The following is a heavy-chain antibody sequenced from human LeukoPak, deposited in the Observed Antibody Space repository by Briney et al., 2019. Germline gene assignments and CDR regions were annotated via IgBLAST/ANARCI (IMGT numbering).Heavy chain of an antibody. D-gene: IGHD5-18*01. CDR1: GGTFSSYA. Sequence: SVKVSCKASGGTFSSYAISWVRQAPGQGLEWMGRIIPIFGTANYAQKFQGRVTITTDESTSTAYMELSSLRSEDTAVYYCASGYSYGYYYYYYMDVWGKGTTVTVSS. V-gene: IGHV1-69*05. CDR2: IIPIFGTA. CDR3: ASGYSYGYYYYYYMDV. J-gene: IGHJ6*03.